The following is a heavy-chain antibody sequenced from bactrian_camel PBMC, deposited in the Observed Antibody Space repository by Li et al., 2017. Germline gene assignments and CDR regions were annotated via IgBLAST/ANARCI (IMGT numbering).Heavy chain of an antibody. CDR3: AASLFSDTVRYSDYALRAPNFSF. CDR2: IYTGGGST. V-gene: IGHV3S63*01. J-gene: IGHJ6*01. Sequence: VQLVESGGGSVQAGGSLKLSCAGSAYITEQCGMGWFRQGPGKEREGVAHIYTGGGSTYYADSVKGRFTISQDSGNQTVYLQMNNLKPEVTAMYYCAASLFSDTVRYSDYALRAPNFSFWGQGTQVTVS. D-gene: IGHD4*01. CDR1: AYITEQCG.